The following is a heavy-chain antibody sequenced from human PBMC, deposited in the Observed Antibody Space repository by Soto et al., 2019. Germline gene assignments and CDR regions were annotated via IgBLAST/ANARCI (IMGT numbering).Heavy chain of an antibody. CDR2: MNPNSGNT. V-gene: IGHV1-8*01. D-gene: IGHD2-2*01. CDR1: GYTFTIYY. CDR3: ARGYCSSTSCSNWFDP. J-gene: IGHJ5*02. Sequence: ASVKVSCKASGYTFTIYYINWVRQATGQGLEWMGWMNPNSGNTGYAQKFQGRVTMTRNTSISTAYMELSSLRSEDTAVYYCARGYCSSTSCSNWFDPWGQGTLVTVSS.